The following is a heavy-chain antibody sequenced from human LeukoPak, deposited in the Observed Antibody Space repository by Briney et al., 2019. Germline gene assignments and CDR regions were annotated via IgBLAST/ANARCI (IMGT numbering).Heavy chain of an antibody. CDR3: ARDEGGYYDSSVAPDY. D-gene: IGHD3-22*01. Sequence: GASVKVSCKASGYTFTGYYMHWVRQAPGQGLEWMGIINPSGGSTSYAQKFQGRVTMTRDMSTSTVYMELSSLRSEDTAVYYCARDEGGYYDSSVAPDYWGQGTLVTVSS. V-gene: IGHV1-46*01. J-gene: IGHJ4*02. CDR2: INPSGGST. CDR1: GYTFTGYY.